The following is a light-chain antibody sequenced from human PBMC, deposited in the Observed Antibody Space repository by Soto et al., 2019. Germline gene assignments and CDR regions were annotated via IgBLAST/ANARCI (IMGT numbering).Light chain of an antibody. CDR3: SSFAGTFSLYV. CDR2: DVS. J-gene: IGLJ1*01. V-gene: IGLV2-11*01. Sequence: QSVLTQPLSVSGSPGQSVAVSCTGTDNDVGAYDHVSWYQRSPDKAPRLLIFDVSKRPSGVPDRFSGSKSGNTASLTISGLQADDEAEYCCSSFAGTFSLYVFGGGTKVTVL. CDR1: DNDVGAYDH.